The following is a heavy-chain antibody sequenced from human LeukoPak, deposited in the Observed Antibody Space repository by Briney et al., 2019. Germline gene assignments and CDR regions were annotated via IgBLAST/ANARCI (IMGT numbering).Heavy chain of an antibody. CDR1: GFTFSTYT. Sequence: GGSLRLSCAASGFTFSTYTMNWVRQAPGKGLEWVSAITSTSNYIYYADSVKGRFTISRDNAKNSLYLQMNSLRAEDTAVYYCARQTRAPGLGDAFDIWGQGAMVTVSS. J-gene: IGHJ3*02. CDR2: ITSTSNYI. V-gene: IGHV3-21*01. D-gene: IGHD3-16*01. CDR3: ARQTRAPGLGDAFDI.